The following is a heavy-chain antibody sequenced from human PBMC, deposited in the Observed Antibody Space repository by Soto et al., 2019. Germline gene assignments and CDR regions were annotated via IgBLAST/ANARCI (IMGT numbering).Heavy chain of an antibody. D-gene: IGHD2-2*01. V-gene: IGHV5-51*01. CDR1: GYSFTSHW. CDR3: ARHDSLGQLRGDYYMDV. J-gene: IGHJ6*03. Sequence: GESLKISCKGSGYSFTSHWIGWVRQMPGKGLEWMGIIYPGDSDTRYSPSFQGQVTISADKSISTAYLQWSSLKASDTAMYYCARHDSLGQLRGDYYMDVWGKGTTVTVSS. CDR2: IYPGDSDT.